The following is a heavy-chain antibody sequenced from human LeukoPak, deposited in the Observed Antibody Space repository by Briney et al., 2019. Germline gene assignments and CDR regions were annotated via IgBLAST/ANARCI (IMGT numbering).Heavy chain of an antibody. Sequence: ASVKVSCKASGYTFTSYYMHWVRQAPGQGLEWMGRINPNSGGTNYAQKFQGRVTMTRDTSISTAYMELSRLRSDDTAVYYCARVGGTNYYYYGMDVWGQGTTVTVSS. J-gene: IGHJ6*02. V-gene: IGHV1-2*06. D-gene: IGHD1-1*01. CDR3: ARVGGTNYYYYGMDV. CDR2: INPNSGGT. CDR1: GYTFTSYY.